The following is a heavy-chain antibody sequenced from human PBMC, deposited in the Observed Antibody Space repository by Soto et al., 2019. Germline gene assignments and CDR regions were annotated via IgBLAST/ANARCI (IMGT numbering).Heavy chain of an antibody. Sequence: QVQLQESGPGLVKPSETLSLTCTVSGDSISNYYWNWIRQPPGKGLEWIGYIYYSGRTNYNPSLKSRVTISVDTSKNQFSLKLSSVTAADTAVYYCARDWGSYSYFDYWGQGTLVTVSS. D-gene: IGHD1-26*01. J-gene: IGHJ4*02. CDR1: GDSISNYY. V-gene: IGHV4-59*01. CDR2: IYYSGRT. CDR3: ARDWGSYSYFDY.